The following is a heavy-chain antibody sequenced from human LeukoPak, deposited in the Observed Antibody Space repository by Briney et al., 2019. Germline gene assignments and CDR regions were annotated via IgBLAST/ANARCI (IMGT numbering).Heavy chain of an antibody. CDR1: GFTFSTYS. D-gene: IGHD6-6*01. CDR3: ARDGSSSHAFDI. CDR2: ISSGSSTI. Sequence: GGSLRLSCTASGFTFSTYSMNWVRQAPGKGLEWISYISSGSSTIYDADSVKGRFTVSRDNAKNSLYLQMNSLRAEDTAVYYCARDGSSSHAFDIWGQGTMVTVSS. J-gene: IGHJ3*02. V-gene: IGHV3-48*01.